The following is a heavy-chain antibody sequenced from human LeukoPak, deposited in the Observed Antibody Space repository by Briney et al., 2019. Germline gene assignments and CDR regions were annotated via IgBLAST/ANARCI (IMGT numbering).Heavy chain of an antibody. V-gene: IGHV4-39*01. CDR1: GGSITTGNDY. CDR3: AREDGYNMDDAFDI. CDR2: VYYSGDT. Sequence: SETLSLTCTLSGGSITTGNDYWGWVRQPPGKGLEWIGSVYYSGDTHYNPSLKSRVTISVDTSKNQFSLRLRSVTAADTAVYYCAREDGYNMDDAFDIWGQGTMVSVSS. J-gene: IGHJ3*02. D-gene: IGHD5-24*01.